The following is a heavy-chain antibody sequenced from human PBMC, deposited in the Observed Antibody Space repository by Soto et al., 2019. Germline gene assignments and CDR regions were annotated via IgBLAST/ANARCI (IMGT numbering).Heavy chain of an antibody. D-gene: IGHD2-2*01. CDR2: ISSYNGNT. Sequence: ASVKVSCKASGYTFTGYYMHWVRQAPGQGLEWMGWISSYNGNTNYAQKVQGRVIMTTDTSTSTTYMELRSLRSDDTAVYYCARGPRYCSSTTCFSGVTWFDPWRQGTLVTVSS. CDR1: GYTFTGYY. V-gene: IGHV1-18*04. J-gene: IGHJ5*02. CDR3: ARGPRYCSSTTCFSGVTWFDP.